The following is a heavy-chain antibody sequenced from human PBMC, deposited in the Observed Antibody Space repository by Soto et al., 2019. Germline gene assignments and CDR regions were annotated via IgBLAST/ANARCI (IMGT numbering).Heavy chain of an antibody. CDR1: GGSVSVGSYY. Sequence: SETLSLTCTVSGGSVSVGSYYWSWIRQPPGKGLEWIGFIYYSGSTNYNPFLLSRALISVDTSKPQFSLKLSSGPAAETAVFYCARGVLHWGRGTLV. V-gene: IGHV4-61*01. CDR3: ARGVLH. CDR2: IYYSGST. J-gene: IGHJ4*01.